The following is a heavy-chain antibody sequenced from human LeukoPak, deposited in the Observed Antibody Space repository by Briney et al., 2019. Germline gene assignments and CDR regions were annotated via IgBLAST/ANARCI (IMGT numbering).Heavy chain of an antibody. CDR2: IKNKGDGGTT. CDR3: TTSGTPFEY. CDR1: GFTFNEAW. D-gene: IGHD3-10*01. Sequence: PGGSLRLSCVASGFTFNEAWMSWVRLAPGKGLEWVGRIKNKGDGGTTDYAAPVKGRFTVSRDDSKSTLYLQMNSLKTEDTAVCYCTTSGTPFEYWGQGTLVTVSS. J-gene: IGHJ4*02. V-gene: IGHV3-15*01.